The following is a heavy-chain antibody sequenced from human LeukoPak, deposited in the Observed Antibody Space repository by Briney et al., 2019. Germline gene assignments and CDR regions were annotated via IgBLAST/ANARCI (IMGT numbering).Heavy chain of an antibody. J-gene: IGHJ4*02. D-gene: IGHD3-22*01. Sequence: PGGSLRLSCAASGFTFSSYSMNWVRQAPGKGLEWVSSISSSSSYIYYADSVKGRFTISRDNAKNSLYLQMNSLRAEDTAVYYCARDADLIDHYDSSGYYPFDYWGQGTLVTVSS. V-gene: IGHV3-21*01. CDR1: GFTFSSYS. CDR2: ISSSSSYI. CDR3: ARDADLIDHYDSSGYYPFDY.